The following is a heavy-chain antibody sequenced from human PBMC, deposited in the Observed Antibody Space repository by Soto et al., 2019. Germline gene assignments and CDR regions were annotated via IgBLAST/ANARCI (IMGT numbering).Heavy chain of an antibody. CDR3: ARQIYDSDTGPNCQYYFDS. CDR1: GYSFAGYW. V-gene: IGHV5-10-1*01. CDR2: IDPSDSQT. Sequence: GESLKISCKGPGYSFAGYWITWVRQKPGKGLEWMGRIDPSDSQTYYSPSFRGHVTISATKSITTVFLQWSSLRASDTAMYYCARQIYDSDTGPNCQYYFDSWGQGTPVTVSS. J-gene: IGHJ4*02. D-gene: IGHD3-22*01.